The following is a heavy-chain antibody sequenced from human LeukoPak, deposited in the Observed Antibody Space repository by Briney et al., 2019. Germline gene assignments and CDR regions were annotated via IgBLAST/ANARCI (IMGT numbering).Heavy chain of an antibody. CDR1: GFTFSSYS. D-gene: IGHD1-20*01. V-gene: IGHV3-21*01. CDR3: AKTYNWNDWSLDY. J-gene: IGHJ4*02. Sequence: GGSLRLSCAASGFTFSSYSMNWVRQAPGKGLEWVSSISSSSSYIYYADSVKGRFTISRDNAKNSLYLQMNSLRAEDTAVYYCAKTYNWNDWSLDYWGQGTLVTVSS. CDR2: ISSSSSYI.